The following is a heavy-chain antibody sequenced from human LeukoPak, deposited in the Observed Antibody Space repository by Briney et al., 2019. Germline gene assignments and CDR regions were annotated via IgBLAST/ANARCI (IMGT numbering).Heavy chain of an antibody. CDR3: ARAPQACDSCHTNWFDP. CDR1: GYTFTGYY. V-gene: IGHV1-2*06. Sequence: GASVKVSCKASGYTFTGYYIHWVRQAPGQGLEWMGRINPNSGDTDYAQRFQGRVTMTRDTSISTAYMELSRLRSDDTAVYYCARAPQACDSCHTNWFDPWGRGTLVTVSS. D-gene: IGHD2-15*01. J-gene: IGHJ5*02. CDR2: INPNSGDT.